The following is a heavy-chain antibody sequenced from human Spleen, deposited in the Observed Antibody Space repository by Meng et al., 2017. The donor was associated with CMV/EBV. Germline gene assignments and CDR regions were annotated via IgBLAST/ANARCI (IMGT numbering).Heavy chain of an antibody. CDR1: GYTFTSYG. V-gene: IGHV1-18*01. Sequence: ASVKVSCKASGYTFTSYGISWVRQAPGQGLEWMGWISAYNGNTNYAQKLQGRVTMTTDTSTSTAYMELRSLRSEDTAVYYCARVSCGRSSTSCYEGWFDPWGQGTLVTVSS. D-gene: IGHD2-2*01. CDR2: ISAYNGNT. CDR3: ARVSCGRSSTSCYEGWFDP. J-gene: IGHJ5*02.